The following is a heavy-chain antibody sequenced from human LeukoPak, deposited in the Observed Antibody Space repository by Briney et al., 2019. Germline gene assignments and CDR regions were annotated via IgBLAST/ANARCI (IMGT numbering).Heavy chain of an antibody. Sequence: GGSLRLSCAASGFTFSSFGMHWVRQAPGKGLECVAVISYDGSNKYYADSVKGRFTISRDNSKNTLYLQMNSLRAEDTAVYYCAKDRPLDYWGQGALVTVS. J-gene: IGHJ4*02. V-gene: IGHV3-30*18. CDR1: GFTFSSFG. CDR3: AKDRPLDY. CDR2: ISYDGSNK.